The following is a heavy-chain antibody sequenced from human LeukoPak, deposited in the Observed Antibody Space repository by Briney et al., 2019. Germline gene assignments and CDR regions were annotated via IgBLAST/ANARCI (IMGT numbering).Heavy chain of an antibody. Sequence: SETLSLTCTVSGGSISSYYWSWIRQPPGKGLEWIGYIYYSGSTNYNPSLKSRVTISVDTSKNQFSLKLSSVTAADTAVYYCARVTSGSYWGVDYWGQGTLVTVSS. CDR1: GGSISSYY. CDR3: ARVTSGSYWGVDY. CDR2: IYYSGST. D-gene: IGHD1-26*01. V-gene: IGHV4-59*01. J-gene: IGHJ4*02.